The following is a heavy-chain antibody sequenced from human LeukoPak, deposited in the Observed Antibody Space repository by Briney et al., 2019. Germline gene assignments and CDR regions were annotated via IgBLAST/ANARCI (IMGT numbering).Heavy chain of an antibody. J-gene: IGHJ4*02. D-gene: IGHD5-12*01. CDR1: GGSVSSSSDS. V-gene: IGHV4-39*07. Sequence: PSETLSLTCTVSGGSVSSSSDSWGWIRQPPGKGLEWIGTISYNGRTYYSPSLKSRVTLLLDTSGNQFSLKLSSVTAADTAVYYCAGTREEGYSGYGWLPGPYYFDYWGQGTLVTVSS. CDR3: AGTREEGYSGYGWLPGPYYFDY. CDR2: ISYNGRT.